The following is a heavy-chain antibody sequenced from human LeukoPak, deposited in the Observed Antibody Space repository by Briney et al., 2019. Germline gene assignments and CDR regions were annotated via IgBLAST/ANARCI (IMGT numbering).Heavy chain of an antibody. Sequence: PSETLSLTCAVYGGSFSSYYWSWIRQPPGKGLEWIGYMYYSGSTNYNPSTNYNPSLKSRVTISVDTSKNQFSLKLSSVTAADTAVYYCARDVGATPGYFDYWGQGTLVTVSS. J-gene: IGHJ4*02. CDR2: MYYSGST. CDR3: ARDVGATPGYFDY. D-gene: IGHD1-26*01. CDR1: GGSFSSYY. V-gene: IGHV4-59*01.